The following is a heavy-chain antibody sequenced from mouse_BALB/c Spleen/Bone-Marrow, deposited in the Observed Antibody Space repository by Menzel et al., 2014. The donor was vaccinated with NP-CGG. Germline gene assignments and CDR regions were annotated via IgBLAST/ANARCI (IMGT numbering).Heavy chain of an antibody. CDR3: VRFAITTAHFDY. V-gene: IGHV1-76*01. D-gene: IGHD1-2*01. Sequence: QVHVKQSGAELVRPGASVKLSCKTSGYIFTSYWIHWVKQRSGQGLEWIARIYPGTGSTYYNEKFKGKATLTADKSSSTANMQLSSLKSEDSAVYFCVRFAITTAHFDYWGKGTTLTVSS. CDR2: IYPGTGST. J-gene: IGHJ2*01. CDR1: GYIFTSYW.